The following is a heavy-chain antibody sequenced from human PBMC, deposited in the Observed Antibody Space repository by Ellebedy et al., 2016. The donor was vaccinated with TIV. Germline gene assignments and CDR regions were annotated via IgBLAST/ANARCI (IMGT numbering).Heavy chain of an antibody. Sequence: PGGSLRLSCAASGFTFSDSWMTWVRQAPGKGLEWVANINQDASRKSYLDSVTGRFTVSRDNAKNSLYLQMNSLRAEDTAVYYCSSWKYWGQGALVTVSS. CDR1: GFTFSDSW. D-gene: IGHD1-1*01. CDR3: SSWKY. CDR2: INQDASRK. V-gene: IGHV3-7*01. J-gene: IGHJ4*02.